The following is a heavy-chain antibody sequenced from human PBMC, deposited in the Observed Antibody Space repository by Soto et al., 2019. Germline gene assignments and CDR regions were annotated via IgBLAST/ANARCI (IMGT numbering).Heavy chain of an antibody. J-gene: IGHJ4*02. CDR1: GFAFRANG. CDR3: ARNPSTVDIAAMGG. CDR2: IRNDGSTK. D-gene: IGHD5-12*01. V-gene: IGHV3-33*01. Sequence: QVQLVESGGGVVQPGTSLRLSCAASGFAFRANGMHWVRQAPGKGLEWVALIRNDGSTKPYAESVEGRFHISRDNSKNTLYLQMDSLRAGDTAVYYCARNPSTVDIAAMGGWGQGTLVTVSS.